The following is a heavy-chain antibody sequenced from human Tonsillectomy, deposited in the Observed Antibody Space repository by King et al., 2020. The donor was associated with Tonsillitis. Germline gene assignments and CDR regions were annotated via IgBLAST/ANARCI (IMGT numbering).Heavy chain of an antibody. Sequence: VQLVESGGGLVQPGGSLRLSCSASGFTFSTYAMHWVRQAPGKGLESVSAISSNGGSTYYADSVNGRFTISRDNSKNTLYLQMSRLRAEDTAVYYCVKDRWCSSTSCYDAFDIWGQGTMVTVSS. J-gene: IGHJ3*02. CDR3: VKDRWCSSTSCYDAFDI. D-gene: IGHD2-2*01. CDR2: ISSNGGST. V-gene: IGHV3-64D*06. CDR1: GFTFSTYA.